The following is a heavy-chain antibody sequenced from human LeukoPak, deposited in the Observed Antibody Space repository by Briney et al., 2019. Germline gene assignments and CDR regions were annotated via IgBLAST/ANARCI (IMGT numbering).Heavy chain of an antibody. CDR2: ISYDGSNK. J-gene: IGHJ4*02. V-gene: IGHV3-30*18. D-gene: IGHD3-22*01. CDR1: GFTFSSYG. Sequence: PGAALRLASAAAGFTFSSYGMHWVRQAPGKGLEWVAVISYDGSNKYYADSVKGRFTISRDNSKNTLYLQMNSLRAEDTAVYYCAKDALTLITYFDYWGQGTLVTVSS. CDR3: AKDALTLITYFDY.